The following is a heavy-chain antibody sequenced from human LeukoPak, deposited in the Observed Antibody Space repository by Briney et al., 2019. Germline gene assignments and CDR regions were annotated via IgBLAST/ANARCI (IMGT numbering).Heavy chain of an antibody. Sequence: SVKVSCKASGDNFSTYVLTWVRQAPGQGLEWMGRIIPTVNVANFAQKFKGRVSITADKSTNTAHLELNSLRAEDTAVYYCTREGVYSPDPTSYHRLPFDIWGKGTLVIVSS. V-gene: IGHV1-69*04. CDR2: IIPTVNVA. CDR3: TREGVYSPDPTSYHRLPFDI. CDR1: GDNFSTYV. D-gene: IGHD3-16*02. J-gene: IGHJ3*02.